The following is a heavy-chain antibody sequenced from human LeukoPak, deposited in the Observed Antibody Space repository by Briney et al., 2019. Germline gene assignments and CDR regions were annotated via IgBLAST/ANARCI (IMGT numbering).Heavy chain of an antibody. J-gene: IGHJ6*02. Sequence: SETLSLTCAVSGGSISSGGYSWSWIRQPPGKGLEWIGYIYHSGSTYYNPSLKSRVTISVDRSKNQFSLKLSSVTAADTAVYYCARESNRYYGSGSSVPLDVWGQGTTVAVSS. D-gene: IGHD3-10*01. V-gene: IGHV4-30-2*01. CDR2: IYHSGST. CDR1: GGSISSGGYS. CDR3: ARESNRYYGSGSSVPLDV.